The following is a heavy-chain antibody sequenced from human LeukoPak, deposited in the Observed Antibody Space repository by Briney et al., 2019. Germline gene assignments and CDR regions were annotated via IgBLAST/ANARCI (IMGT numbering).Heavy chain of an antibody. CDR2: IDYNGST. V-gene: IGHV4-59*01. CDR1: SDSISSYY. J-gene: IGHJ3*02. CDR3: VRARAHAFEM. Sequence: PSETLSLTCTVSSDSISSYYWGWIRQPPGEGLEWIGDIDYNGSTNNNPSLKSRVTISIDTFKNQFSLKLNYVSAADTAVYYCVRARAHAFEMWGQGTMVTVSA.